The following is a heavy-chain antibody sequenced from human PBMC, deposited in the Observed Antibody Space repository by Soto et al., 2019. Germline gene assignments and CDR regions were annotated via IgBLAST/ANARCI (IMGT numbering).Heavy chain of an antibody. CDR1: GYSFTSYW. Sequence: GESLKISCKGAGYSFTSYWIGWVRQMPGKGLEWMGIIYPGDSDTRYSPSFQGQVTISADKSISTAYLQWSSLKASDTAMYYCARHIGSGWIAGYYGMDVWGQGTTVTVSS. J-gene: IGHJ6*02. CDR2: IYPGDSDT. D-gene: IGHD6-19*01. V-gene: IGHV5-51*01. CDR3: ARHIGSGWIAGYYGMDV.